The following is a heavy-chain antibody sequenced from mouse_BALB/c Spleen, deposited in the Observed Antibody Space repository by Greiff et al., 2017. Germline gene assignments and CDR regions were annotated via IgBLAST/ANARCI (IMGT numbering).Heavy chain of an antibody. CDR1: GFNIKDTY. Sequence: VQLQQSGAELVKPGASVKLSCTASGFNIKDTYMHWVKQRPEQGLEWIGRIDPANGNTKYDPKFQGKATITADTSSNTAYLQLSSLTSEDTAVYYCVPYGNYDAMDYWGQGTSVTVSS. J-gene: IGHJ4*01. CDR3: VPYGNYDAMDY. CDR2: IDPANGNT. V-gene: IGHV14-3*02. D-gene: IGHD2-10*02.